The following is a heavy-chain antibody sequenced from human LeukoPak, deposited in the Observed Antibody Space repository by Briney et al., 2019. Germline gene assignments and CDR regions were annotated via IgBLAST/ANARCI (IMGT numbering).Heavy chain of an antibody. V-gene: IGHV3-20*04. CDR2: INWNGGST. CDR1: GFTFSSYW. J-gene: IGHJ4*02. D-gene: IGHD6-13*01. CDR3: ARDQAGTFDY. Sequence: RPGGSLRLSCAASGFTFSSYWMSWVRQAPGKGLEWVSGINWNGGSTGYADSVKGRFTISRDNAKNSLYLQMNSLRAEDTALYYCARDQAGTFDYWGQGTLVTVSS.